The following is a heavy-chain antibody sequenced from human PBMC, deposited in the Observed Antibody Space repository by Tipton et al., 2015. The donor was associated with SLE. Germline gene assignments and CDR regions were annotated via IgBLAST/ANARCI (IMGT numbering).Heavy chain of an antibody. J-gene: IGHJ4*02. CDR1: GGSISRSDYY. V-gene: IGHV4-39*01. Sequence: TLSLTCTVSGGSISRSDYYWGWIRQPPGKGLEWLGNIYYSGTTYYNPSLKSRVTISIDTSKNQFSLKVSSVTAADTAVYYCARRGYSYAVDYWGQGTLVTVSS. CDR2: IYYSGTT. CDR3: ARRGYSYAVDY. D-gene: IGHD5-18*01.